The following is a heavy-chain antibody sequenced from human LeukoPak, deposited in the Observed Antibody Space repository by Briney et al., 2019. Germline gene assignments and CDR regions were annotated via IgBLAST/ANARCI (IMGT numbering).Heavy chain of an antibody. CDR1: GLTFTGSG. CDR2: IQSDGSYK. J-gene: IGHJ4*02. CDR3: ARNMMGTDY. Sequence: GGSLRLSCVASGLTFTGSGVHWLRQAPGKGLEWVAFIQSDGSYKDYVESVKGRFTSSRDDSKNTVYLQMNGLRPERTAVYYCARNMMGTDYWGQGTHVTVSS. D-gene: IGHD3-16*01. V-gene: IGHV3-30*02.